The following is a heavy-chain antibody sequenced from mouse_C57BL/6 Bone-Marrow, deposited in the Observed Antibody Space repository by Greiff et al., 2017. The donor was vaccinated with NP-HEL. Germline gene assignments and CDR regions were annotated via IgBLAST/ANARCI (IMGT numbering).Heavy chain of an antibody. D-gene: IGHD2-1*01. CDR2: INPNNGGT. CDR3: ARRGYGNYFYYYAMDY. J-gene: IGHJ4*01. Sequence: VQLQQSGPELVKPGASVKMPCKASGYTFTDYNMDWVKQSHGKSLEWIGDINPNNGGTIYNQKFKGKATLTVDKSSSTAYMELRSLTSEDTAVYYCARRGYGNYFYYYAMDYWGQGTSVTVSS. V-gene: IGHV1-18*01. CDR1: GYTFTDYN.